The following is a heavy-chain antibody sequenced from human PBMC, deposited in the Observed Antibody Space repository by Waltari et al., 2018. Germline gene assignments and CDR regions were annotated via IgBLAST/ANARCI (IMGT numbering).Heavy chain of an antibody. CDR1: GFTVSSNY. J-gene: IGHJ4*02. CDR3: ARVSRSGSYFYFDY. Sequence: EVQLVETGGGLIQPGGSLRLSCAASGFTVSSNYMSWVRQAPGKGLEWVSVIYSGGSTYYADSVKGRFTISRDNSKNTLYLQMNSLRAEDTAVYYCARVSRSGSYFYFDYWGQGTLVTVSS. V-gene: IGHV3-53*02. D-gene: IGHD3-10*01. CDR2: IYSGGST.